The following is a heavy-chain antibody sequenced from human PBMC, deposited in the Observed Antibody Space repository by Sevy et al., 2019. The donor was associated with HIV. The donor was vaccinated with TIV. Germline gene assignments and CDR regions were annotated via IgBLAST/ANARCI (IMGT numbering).Heavy chain of an antibody. CDR1: GFTFSSYA. CDR3: AREKVCSSTNCYLFLVSYGMDV. Sequence: GGSLRLSCAASGFTFSSYAMHWVRQAPGKGLEWVAVISYDGSNKYYADSVKGRFTISRDNSKNTLYLQMNSLRAEDTAVYYCAREKVCSSTNCYLFLVSYGMDVWGQGTTVTVSS. V-gene: IGHV3-30*04. CDR2: ISYDGSNK. J-gene: IGHJ6*02. D-gene: IGHD2-2*01.